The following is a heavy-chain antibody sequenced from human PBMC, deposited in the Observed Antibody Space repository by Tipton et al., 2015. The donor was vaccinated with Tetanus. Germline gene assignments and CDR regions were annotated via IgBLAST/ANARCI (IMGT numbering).Heavy chain of an antibody. D-gene: IGHD1-1*01. Sequence: TLSLTCAVYGGSFSGYYCTWIRQSPGKGLEWIGEIHPSGIVSHTPSLKSRVAILLDTSANQFSLKLTSVTAADTAVYYCARGEDQYKSGNHWGQGTPVTVSS. CDR2: IHPSGIV. CDR3: ARGEDQYKSGNH. V-gene: IGHV4-34*01. CDR1: GGSFSGYY. J-gene: IGHJ5*02.